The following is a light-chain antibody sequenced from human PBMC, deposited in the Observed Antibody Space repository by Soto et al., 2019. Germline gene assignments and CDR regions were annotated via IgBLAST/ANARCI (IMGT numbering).Light chain of an antibody. J-gene: IGKJ5*01. V-gene: IGKV3-11*01. CDR1: KSVSTY. CDR3: QQRISWPPT. CDR2: DAS. Sequence: EIVLTQSPATLSLSPGERATLSCRASKSVSTYLAWYQQKPGQAPRLLIYDASNRATGIPARFSGSGSGADFTLTISSLEPEDFAVYFCQQRISWPPTFGQGTRLEIK.